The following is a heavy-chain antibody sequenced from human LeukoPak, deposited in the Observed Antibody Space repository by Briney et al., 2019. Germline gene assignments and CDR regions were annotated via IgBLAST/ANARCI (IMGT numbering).Heavy chain of an antibody. D-gene: IGHD1-1*01. J-gene: IGHJ4*02. CDR2: INHSGST. CDR3: ATLRTGTTHPGRRPFDY. V-gene: IGHV4-34*01. Sequence: SETLSLTCAVYGGSFSGYYWSWIRQPPGKGLEWIGEINHSGSTYYNPSLKSRVTISVDTSKNQFSLKLSSVTAADTAVYYCATLRTGTTHPGRRPFDYWGQGTLVTVSS. CDR1: GGSFSGYY.